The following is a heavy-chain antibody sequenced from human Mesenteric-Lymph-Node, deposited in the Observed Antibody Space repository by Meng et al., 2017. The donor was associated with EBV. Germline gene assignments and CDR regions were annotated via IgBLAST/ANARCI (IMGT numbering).Heavy chain of an antibody. CDR3: ARSAGGDYFDY. CDR1: GGSIISGGYS. CDR2: IYHSGTT. V-gene: IGHV4-30-2*01. J-gene: IGHJ4*02. D-gene: IGHD1-26*01. Sequence: PQLQHAGSGLVRPSQTLPFTCAGSGGSIISGGYSWSWIRQAPGKGLEWIGFIYHSGTTYLNPSLRSRVNLSVDTSKNQFSLNLRSVSAADTAIYYCARSAGGDYFDYWGQGTLVTVSS.